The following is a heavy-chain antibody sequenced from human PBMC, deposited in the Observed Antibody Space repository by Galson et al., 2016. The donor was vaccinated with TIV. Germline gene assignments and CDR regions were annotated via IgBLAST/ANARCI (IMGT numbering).Heavy chain of an antibody. CDR2: IYPGDSGT. CDR1: GYSFTNYW. Sequence: QSGAEVKKPGESLKISCKGSGYSFTNYWVGWVRQMPGTGLEWMGIIYPGDSGTRYSPSFQGQVTISADKSIHTAYLQWSSLKASDTAIYYCARHGWTVATSSPFDLWGQGTLVTVSS. D-gene: IGHD5-12*01. CDR3: ARHGWTVATSSPFDL. V-gene: IGHV5-51*01. J-gene: IGHJ4*02.